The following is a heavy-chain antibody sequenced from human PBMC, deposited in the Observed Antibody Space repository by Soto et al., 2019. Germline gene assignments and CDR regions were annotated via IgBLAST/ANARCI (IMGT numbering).Heavy chain of an antibody. CDR2: ISSSGTPI. Sequence: SLRLSCAASGFTFSDHYMSWIRQAPGKGLEWVSYISSSGTPIYYADSVKGRFIISRDNAKNSLYLQMNSLRAEDTAVYFCARSYIAPFWFFDLWGRGSLVTVSS. CDR3: ARSYIAPFWFFDL. J-gene: IGHJ2*01. V-gene: IGHV3-11*01. D-gene: IGHD3-16*01. CDR1: GFTFSDHY.